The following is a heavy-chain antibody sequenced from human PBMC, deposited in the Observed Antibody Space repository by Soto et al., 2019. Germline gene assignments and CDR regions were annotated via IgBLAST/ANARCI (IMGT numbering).Heavy chain of an antibody. CDR2: IYYSGST. V-gene: IGHV4-31*03. Sequence: SETLSLTCTVSGGSISSGGYYSSWIRQHPGKGLEWIGYIYYSGSTYYNPSLKSRVTISVDTSKNQFSLKLSSVTAADTAVYYCARSSGWGWFDPWGQGTLVTVSS. CDR3: ARSSGWGWFDP. CDR1: GGSISSGGYY. J-gene: IGHJ5*02. D-gene: IGHD6-19*01.